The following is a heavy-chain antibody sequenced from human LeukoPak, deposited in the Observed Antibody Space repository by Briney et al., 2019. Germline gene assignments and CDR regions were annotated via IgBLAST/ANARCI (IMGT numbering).Heavy chain of an antibody. V-gene: IGHV3-21*01. CDR2: ISSSSSYI. D-gene: IGHD3-16*01. J-gene: IGHJ4*02. CDR3: ARVRGGN. Sequence: GGSLRLSCAASGFPFSSYAMSWVRQATGQGLEWVSTISSSSSYIYYADSVKGRFTISRDNAKNILCLQMNSLRAEDTAVYYCARVRGGNWGQGTLVTVSS. CDR1: GFPFSSYA.